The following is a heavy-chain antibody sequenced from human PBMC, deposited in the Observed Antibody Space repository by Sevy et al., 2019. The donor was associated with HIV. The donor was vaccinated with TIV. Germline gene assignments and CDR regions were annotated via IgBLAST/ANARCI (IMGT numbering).Heavy chain of an antibody. CDR3: AREATIAVAGSNYYYYGMDV. Sequence: GGSLRLSCTVSGFTFSSYWMSWVRQAPGKGLEWVANIKLDGSQKYYVDSVKGRFTISRDNAKNSLFLQVNSLRAEDTAVYYCAREATIAVAGSNYYYYGMDVWGQGTTVTVSS. J-gene: IGHJ6*02. CDR1: GFTFSSYW. D-gene: IGHD6-19*01. V-gene: IGHV3-7*01. CDR2: IKLDGSQK.